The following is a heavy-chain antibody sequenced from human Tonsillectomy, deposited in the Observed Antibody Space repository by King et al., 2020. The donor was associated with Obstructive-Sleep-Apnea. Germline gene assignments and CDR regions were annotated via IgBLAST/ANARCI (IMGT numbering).Heavy chain of an antibody. CDR1: GFTFDDYA. V-gene: IGHV3-9*01. CDR2: ISWNSGSI. D-gene: IGHD6-19*01. CDR3: AKGFGYSSGWPFDY. J-gene: IGHJ4*02. Sequence: VQLVESGGGLVQPGRSLRLSCAASGFTFDDYAMHWVRQAPGKGLEWVSGISWNSGSIGYADSVKGRFTISRDNAKNSLYLQMNSLRAEDTALYYCAKGFGYSSGWPFDYWGQGTLVTVSS.